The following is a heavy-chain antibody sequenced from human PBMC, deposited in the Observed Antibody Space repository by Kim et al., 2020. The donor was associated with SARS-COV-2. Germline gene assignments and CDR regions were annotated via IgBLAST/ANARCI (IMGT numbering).Heavy chain of an antibody. Sequence: CVKGRLTISRDNSKNTMYLQMNSLRAEDTAVYYCAKGGVAAGARPEYCQHWGQGTLVTVSS. V-gene: IGHV3-23*01. J-gene: IGHJ1*01. CDR3: AKGGVAAGARPEYCQH. D-gene: IGHD2-15*01.